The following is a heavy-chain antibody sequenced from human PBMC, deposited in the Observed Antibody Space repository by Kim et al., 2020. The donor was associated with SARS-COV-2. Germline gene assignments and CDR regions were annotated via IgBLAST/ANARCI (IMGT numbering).Heavy chain of an antibody. D-gene: IGHD6-13*01. J-gene: IGHJ4*02. CDR3: ARDPTAAAGKGKPIDY. Sequence: SLKSRVTISVDTSKNQFSLKLSSVTAADTAVYYCARDPTAAAGKGKPIDYWGQGTLVTVSS. V-gene: IGHV4-39*07.